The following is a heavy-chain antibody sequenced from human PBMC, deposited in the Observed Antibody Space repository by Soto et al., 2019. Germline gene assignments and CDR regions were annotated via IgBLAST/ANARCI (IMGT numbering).Heavy chain of an antibody. J-gene: IGHJ3*02. V-gene: IGHV4-38-2*02. D-gene: IGHD3-22*01. CDR1: GYSISSGYY. CDR3: AREGLDSSGYYDAFDI. CDR2: IYHSGST. Sequence: SETLSLTCAVSGYSISSGYYWGWTRQPPGKGLEWIGSIYHSGSTYYNPSLKSRVTISVDTSKNQFSLKLSSVTAADTAVYYCAREGLDSSGYYDAFDIWGQGTMVTVSS.